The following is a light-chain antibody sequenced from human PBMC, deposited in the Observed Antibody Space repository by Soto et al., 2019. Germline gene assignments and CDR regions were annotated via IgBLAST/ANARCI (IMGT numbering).Light chain of an antibody. Sequence: QSALTQPASVSGSPGQSITISCNGTNSDVGSYNFVSWYQQHPGKAPKLLIYEVTNRPSGISNRFSGSKSDYTASLTISGLQAEDESDYYCSSYTTGSTWVFGGGTKLTVL. CDR3: SSYTTGSTWV. CDR1: NSDVGSYNF. V-gene: IGLV2-14*01. J-gene: IGLJ3*02. CDR2: EVT.